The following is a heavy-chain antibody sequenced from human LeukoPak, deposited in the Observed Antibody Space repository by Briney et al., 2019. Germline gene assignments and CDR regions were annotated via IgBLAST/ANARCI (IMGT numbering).Heavy chain of an antibody. CDR1: GGSFSGFY. CDR2: INHDGGT. V-gene: IGHV4-34*01. J-gene: IGHJ4*02. CDR3: ARDSGSYEAERYFDY. D-gene: IGHD1-26*01. Sequence: SETLSLTCAVYGGSFSGFYWSWSRQPPGKGLEWIGEINHDGGTNYNPSLKSRVTISVDTSKNQFFLKLSSVTAADTAVYYCARDSGSYEAERYFDYWGQGTLVTVSS.